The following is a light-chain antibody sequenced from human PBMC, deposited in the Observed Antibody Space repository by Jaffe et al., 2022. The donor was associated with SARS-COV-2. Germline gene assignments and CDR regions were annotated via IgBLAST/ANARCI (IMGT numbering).Light chain of an antibody. J-gene: IGLJ3*02. CDR3: LLYYGDSWV. V-gene: IGLV7-43*01. Sequence: QAVVTQEPSLTVSPGGTVTLTCASSTGAVTRDSSPNWFQQKPGQAPRALLFGISNRHSWTPGRFSGSLLRGKAALTVSGVQPEDEAVYYCLLYYGDSWVFGGGTSLTVL. CDR1: TGAVTRDSS. CDR2: GIS.